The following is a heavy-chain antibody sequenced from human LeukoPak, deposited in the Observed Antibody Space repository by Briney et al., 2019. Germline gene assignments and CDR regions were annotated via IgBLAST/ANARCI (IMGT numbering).Heavy chain of an antibody. CDR2: IIPIFGTA. CDR1: GYSFTNYD. V-gene: IGHV1-69*13. D-gene: IGHD3-10*01. Sequence: ASVKVSCKASGYSFTNYDINWVRQAPGQGLEWMGGIIPIFGTANYAQKFQGRVTITADESTSTAYMELSSLRSEDTAVYYCARERLAMVRGVIPKEAWGWFDPWGQGTLVTVSS. CDR3: ARERLAMVRGVIPKEAWGWFDP. J-gene: IGHJ5*02.